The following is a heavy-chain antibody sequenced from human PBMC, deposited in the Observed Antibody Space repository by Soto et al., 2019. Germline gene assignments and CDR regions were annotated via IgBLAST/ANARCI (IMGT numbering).Heavy chain of an antibody. CDR3: ARVGTLGSINYYYGMDV. V-gene: IGHV1-69*01. CDR1: GGTFSSYA. J-gene: IGHJ6*02. Sequence: QVQLVQSGAEVKKPGSSVKVSCKASGGTFSSYAISWVRQAPGQGLEWMGGIIPIFGTANYAQKFQGRVTITADESTSTAYMELSSLRSEDTAVYYCARVGTLGSINYYYGMDVWGQGTKVTVSS. D-gene: IGHD3-10*01. CDR2: IIPIFGTA.